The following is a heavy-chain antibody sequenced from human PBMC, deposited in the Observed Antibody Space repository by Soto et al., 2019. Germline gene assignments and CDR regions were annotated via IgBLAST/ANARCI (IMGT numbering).Heavy chain of an antibody. CDR1: GFIVSSTY. D-gene: IGHD2-15*01. V-gene: IGHV3-66*01. J-gene: IGHJ3*02. Sequence: EVQLVESGGGLVQPGGSLRLSCAASGFIVSSTYMSWVRQAPGKGLEWVSVISNGGDTHYADSVKGRFSLSRDISNNTSHLQMSSLSAEDTAVYYCAREPRYCRGGSCSITGDAYDIWGQGTMVTVSS. CDR3: AREPRYCRGGSCSITGDAYDI. CDR2: ISNGGDT.